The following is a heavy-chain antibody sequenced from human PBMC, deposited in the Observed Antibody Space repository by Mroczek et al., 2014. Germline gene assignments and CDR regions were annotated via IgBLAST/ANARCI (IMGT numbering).Heavy chain of an antibody. V-gene: IGHV4-39*01. J-gene: IGHJ4*02. CDR1: GGSISSSSYY. D-gene: IGHD5-24*01. CDR2: IYYSGST. Sequence: QVQLQESGPGLVKPSETLSLTCTVSGGSISSSSYYWGWIRQPPGKGLEWIGSIYYSGSTYYNPSLKSRVTISVDTSKNQFSLKLSSVTAADTAVYYCARHPNSPSVYFDYWGQGTLVTVSS. CDR3: ARHPNSPSVYFDY.